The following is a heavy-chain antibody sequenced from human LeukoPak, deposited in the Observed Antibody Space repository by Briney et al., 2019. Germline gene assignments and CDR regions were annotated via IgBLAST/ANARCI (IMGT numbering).Heavy chain of an antibody. Sequence: PSETLSLTCTVSGGSISSYYWSWIRQPPGKRLEWIGYIYYSGSTNYNPSLKSRVTISVDTSKNQFSLKLSSVTAADTAVYYCARGDDVVTATYYFDYWGQGTLVTVSS. V-gene: IGHV4-59*01. CDR3: ARGDDVVTATYYFDY. CDR1: GGSISSYY. D-gene: IGHD2-21*02. CDR2: IYYSGST. J-gene: IGHJ4*02.